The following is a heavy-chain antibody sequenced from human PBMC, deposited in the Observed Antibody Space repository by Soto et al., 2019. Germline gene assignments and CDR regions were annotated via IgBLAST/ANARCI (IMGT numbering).Heavy chain of an antibody. D-gene: IGHD6-13*01. V-gene: IGHV1-24*01. CDR1: RYTLTELS. J-gene: IGHJ4*02. CDR3: ATAAAAGPYDYYFDY. CDR2: FDPEDGET. Sequence: ASVKVSCKVSRYTLTELSMHWVRQAPGKGLEWMGGFDPEDGETIYAQKFQGRVTMTEDTSTDTAYMELSSLRSEDTAVYYCATAAAAGPYDYYFDYWGQGTLVTVSS.